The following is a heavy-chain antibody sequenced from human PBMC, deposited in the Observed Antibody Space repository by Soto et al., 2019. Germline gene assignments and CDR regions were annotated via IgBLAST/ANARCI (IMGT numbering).Heavy chain of an antibody. V-gene: IGHV3-15*07. Sequence: GSLRLSCAASGFTFSNAWMNWVRQAPGKGLEWVGRIKSKTDGGTTDYAAPVKGRFTISRDDSKNTLYLQMNSLKTEDTAVYYCTTDYDSSALDAFDIWGQGTMVTVS. J-gene: IGHJ3*02. CDR2: IKSKTDGGTT. D-gene: IGHD3-22*01. CDR3: TTDYDSSALDAFDI. CDR1: GFTFSNAW.